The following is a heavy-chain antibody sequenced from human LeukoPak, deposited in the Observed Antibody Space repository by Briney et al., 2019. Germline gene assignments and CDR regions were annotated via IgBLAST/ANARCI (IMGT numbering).Heavy chain of an antibody. J-gene: IGHJ4*02. Sequence: PSQTLSLTCAVCGGSISSGSYLWRWIRQAPGRGLEMIGYFYYSWSTYYNPARKSRVTLSVDRSQNQFSLKLSSVAAADTAVYYHARGRYCSGGSCYSADPLDYWGQGTLVTVSS. CDR2: FYYSWST. CDR3: ARGRYCSGGSCYSADPLDY. CDR1: GGSISSGSYL. D-gene: IGHD2-15*01. V-gene: IGHV4-30-2*01.